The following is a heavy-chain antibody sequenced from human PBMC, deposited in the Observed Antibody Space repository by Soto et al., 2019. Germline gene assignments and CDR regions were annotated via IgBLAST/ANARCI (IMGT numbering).Heavy chain of an antibody. CDR2: INAGTGKT. Sequence: GAPVKGSCKASGFTFTNFGISWGRQAPRQRLEWMGWINAGTGKTRYAQKFQGRVTITRDTSASTASMELSSLGSEDTAVYYCARGRYCSGGCCYGLDYWGQGSLVTSPQ. V-gene: IGHV1-3*01. D-gene: IGHD2-15*01. CDR1: GFTFTNFG. J-gene: IGHJ4*02. CDR3: ARGRYCSGGCCYGLDY.